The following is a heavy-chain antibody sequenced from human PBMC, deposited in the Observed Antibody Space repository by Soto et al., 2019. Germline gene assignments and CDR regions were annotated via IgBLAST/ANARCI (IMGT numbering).Heavy chain of an antibody. CDR1: GFTFSSYA. J-gene: IGHJ4*02. CDR3: AKDGQYCSGGSCYSRDFNY. V-gene: IGHV3-23*01. CDR2: ISGSGGST. Sequence: GGSLRLSCAASGFTFSSYAMSWVRQAPGKGLEWVSAISGSGGSTYYADSVKGRFTISRDNSKNTLYLQMNSLRAEDTAVYYCAKDGQYCSGGSCYSRDFNYWGQGTLVTVSS. D-gene: IGHD2-15*01.